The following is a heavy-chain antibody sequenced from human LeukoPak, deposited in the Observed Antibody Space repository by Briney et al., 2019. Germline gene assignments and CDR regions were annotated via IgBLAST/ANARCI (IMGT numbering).Heavy chain of an antibody. D-gene: IGHD6-19*01. Sequence: SETLSLTCTVSGGSISSGNYYYSWIRQPAGKGLEWIGRIYTSGSTNYNPSLKSRITISVDTSKNQFSLKLSSVTAADAAVYYCARCTTNSSGWSTYYFDYWGQGTLVTVSS. CDR3: ARCTTNSSGWSTYYFDY. CDR2: IYTSGST. CDR1: GGSISSGNYY. V-gene: IGHV4-61*02. J-gene: IGHJ4*02.